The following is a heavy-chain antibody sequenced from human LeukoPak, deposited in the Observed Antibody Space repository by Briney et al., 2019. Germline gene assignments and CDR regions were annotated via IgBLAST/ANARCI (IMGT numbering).Heavy chain of an antibody. CDR2: ISSSSSYI. J-gene: IGHJ4*02. Sequence: GGSLRLPCAASGLTFSSYTMSWVRQAPGKGLEWVSSISSSSSYIYYADSVKGRFPIPRDNAKNSLYLQMNSLIAVDTAVYYCARERNYDYIWGSYRPYYFDYWGQGTLVTASS. CDR3: ARERNYDYIWGSYRPYYFDY. CDR1: GLTFSSYT. D-gene: IGHD3-16*02. V-gene: IGHV3-21*01.